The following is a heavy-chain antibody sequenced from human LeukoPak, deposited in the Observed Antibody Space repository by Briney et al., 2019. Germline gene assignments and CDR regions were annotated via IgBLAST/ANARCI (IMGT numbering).Heavy chain of an antibody. Sequence: PETLSLTCAVYGGSFSGYYWSWIPQPPGKGLEWIGEINHSGSTNYNPSLKSRVTISVDTSKNQFSLKLSSVTAADTAVYYCARGRSYYDSSGYTWGQGTLVTVSS. CDR1: GGSFSGYY. V-gene: IGHV4-34*01. CDR2: INHSGST. J-gene: IGHJ4*02. CDR3: ARGRSYYDSSGYT. D-gene: IGHD3-22*01.